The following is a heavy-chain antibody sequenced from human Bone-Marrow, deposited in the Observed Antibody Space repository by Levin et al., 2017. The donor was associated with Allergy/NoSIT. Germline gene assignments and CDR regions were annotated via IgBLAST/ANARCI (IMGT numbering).Heavy chain of an antibody. J-gene: IGHJ5*02. CDR1: GYSFTSHA. V-gene: IGHV7-4-1*02. CDR2: INTNTGNP. D-gene: IGHD2-2*01. Sequence: GASVKVSCEASGYSFTSHAMHWVRQAPGQGLEWMGWINTNTGNPTYAQGFTGRFVFSLDTSASTVYLLIISLEADDTAVYYCARGPSRRNWFDPWGQGTLVTVSS. CDR3: ARGPSRRNWFDP.